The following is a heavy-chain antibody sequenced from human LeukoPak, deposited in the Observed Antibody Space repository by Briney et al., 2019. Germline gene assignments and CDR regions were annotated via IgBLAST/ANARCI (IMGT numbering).Heavy chain of an antibody. CDR1: GGSISSHY. J-gene: IGHJ4*02. CDR3: ARGAYLTYYFDY. Sequence: SETLSLTCTVSGGSISSHYWTWIRQPPGKGLEWIGYIYYSGSTNYNPSLKSRVTISVDTSKNQFSLKLSSVPAADTAVYYCARGAYLTYYFDYWGQGALVTVSS. V-gene: IGHV4-59*11. CDR2: IYYSGST.